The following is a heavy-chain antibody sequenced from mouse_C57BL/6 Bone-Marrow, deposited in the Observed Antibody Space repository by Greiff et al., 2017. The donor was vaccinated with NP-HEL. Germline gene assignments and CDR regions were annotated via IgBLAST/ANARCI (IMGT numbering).Heavy chain of an antibody. CDR1: GFTFSSYT. J-gene: IGHJ3*01. V-gene: IGHV5-9*01. Sequence: EVKLVESGGGLVKPGGSLKLSCAASGFTFSSYTMSWVRQTPEKRLEWVATISGGGGYTYYPDSVKGRFTISRDNARNTLYLQMSSLRSEDTALYYGATHKYYCTCCAYWGQGTLVTVSA. CDR2: ISGGGGYT. CDR3: ATHKYYCTCCAY. D-gene: IGHD1-1*01.